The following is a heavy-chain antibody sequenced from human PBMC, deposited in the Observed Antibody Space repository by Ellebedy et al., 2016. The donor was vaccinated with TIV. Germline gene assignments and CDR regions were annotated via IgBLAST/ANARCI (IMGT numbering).Heavy chain of an antibody. V-gene: IGHV3-7*01. J-gene: IGHJ4*02. CDR2: IKQDGGDK. CDR1: GFTFSSYW. D-gene: IGHD6-13*01. CDR3: ARAIGAADSF. Sequence: GESLKISCAASGFTFSSYWMNWVRQAPGKGLEWVANIKQDGGDKCYVDSVKGRFTISRDNAKNSLFLQMNSLRAEDTAVYYCARAIGAADSFWGQGTLVTVSS.